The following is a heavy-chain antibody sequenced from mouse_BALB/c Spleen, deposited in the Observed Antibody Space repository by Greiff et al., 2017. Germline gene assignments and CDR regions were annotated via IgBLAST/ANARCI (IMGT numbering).Heavy chain of an antibody. CDR2: IDPANGNT. J-gene: IGHJ3*01. Sequence: VHVKQSGAELVKPGASVKLSCTASGFNIKDTYMHWVKQRPEQGLEWIGRIDPANGNTKYDPKFQGKATITADTSSNTAYLQLSSLTSEDTAVYYCARYSWFAYWGQGTLVTVSA. CDR3: ARYSWFAY. CDR1: GFNIKDTY. V-gene: IGHV14-3*02.